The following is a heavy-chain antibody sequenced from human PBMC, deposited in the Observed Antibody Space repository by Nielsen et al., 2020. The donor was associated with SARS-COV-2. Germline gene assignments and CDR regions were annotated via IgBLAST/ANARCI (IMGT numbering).Heavy chain of an antibody. D-gene: IGHD1-26*01. CDR2: IKQDGSEK. CDR3: ARDILRWELLGGNWFDP. J-gene: IGHJ5*02. Sequence: GESLKISYAAPGFTFSSYWMSWVRQAPGKGLEWVANIKQDGSEKYYVDSVKGRFTISRDNAKNSLYLQMNSLRAEDTAVYYCARDILRWELLGGNWFDPWGQGTLVTVSS. CDR1: GFTFSSYW. V-gene: IGHV3-7*01.